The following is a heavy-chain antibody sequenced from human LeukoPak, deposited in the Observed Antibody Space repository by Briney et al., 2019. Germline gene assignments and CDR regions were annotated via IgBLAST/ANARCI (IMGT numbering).Heavy chain of an antibody. CDR1: GFTFSSYS. J-gene: IGHJ4*02. CDR2: ISSGSSTI. Sequence: GGSLRLSCAASGFTFSSYSMNWVRQAPGKGLEWVSYISSGSSTIYYADSLKGRFTISRDNSKNTLYLQMNSLTAADTAVYYCAKGVGEFGFRFDSWGQGTLVTVSS. CDR3: AKGVGEFGFRFDS. D-gene: IGHD3-16*01. V-gene: IGHV3-48*01.